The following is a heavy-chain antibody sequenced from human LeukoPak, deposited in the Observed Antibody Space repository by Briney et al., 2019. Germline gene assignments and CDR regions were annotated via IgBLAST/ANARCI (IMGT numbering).Heavy chain of an antibody. J-gene: IGHJ4*02. Sequence: GGSLRLSCAASGFTFGRYWMHWVLQAPGKGLMWVSRISHDGTSTIYADSVKGRFTVSRDNARNTMYLQMSGLRVEDMALYFCARARNEGFDYWGRGTLVTVSS. CDR3: ARARNEGFDY. CDR2: ISHDGTST. CDR1: GFTFGRYW. V-gene: IGHV3-74*01.